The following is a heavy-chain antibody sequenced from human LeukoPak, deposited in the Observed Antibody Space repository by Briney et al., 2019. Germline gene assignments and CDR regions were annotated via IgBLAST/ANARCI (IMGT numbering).Heavy chain of an antibody. D-gene: IGHD1-20*01. CDR3: ARDEYNWNVDAFDI. V-gene: IGHV3-7*01. Sequence: GGSLRLSCAASGFSFSDAWMSWVRQIPGKGLEWVANIKEDGSEKYYVDSVKGRFTISRDNAKNSLYLQMNSLRAEDTAVYYCARDEYNWNVDAFDIWGQGTVVTVSS. CDR2: IKEDGSEK. J-gene: IGHJ3*02. CDR1: GFSFSDAW.